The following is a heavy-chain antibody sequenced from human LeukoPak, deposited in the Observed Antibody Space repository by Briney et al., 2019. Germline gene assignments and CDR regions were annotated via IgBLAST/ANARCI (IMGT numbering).Heavy chain of an antibody. J-gene: IGHJ4*02. V-gene: IGHV1-46*01. CDR2: INPSGGST. CDR3: ARRFYDNLTGHTWYDY. Sequence: GASVKVSCKASGYTFTSYYMHWVRQAPGQGLEWMGIINPSGGSTSYAQKFQGRVTMTRNTSISTAYMELSSLRSEDTAVYYCARRFYDNLTGHTWYDYWGQGTLVTVSS. D-gene: IGHD3-9*01. CDR1: GYTFTSYY.